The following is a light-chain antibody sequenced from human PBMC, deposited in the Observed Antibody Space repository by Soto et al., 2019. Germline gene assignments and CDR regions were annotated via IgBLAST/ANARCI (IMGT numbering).Light chain of an antibody. CDR3: ASWDDSLNGPV. CDR2: TNT. Sequence: QSVLTKPPSASGTPGQRVTISCSGSSSNVGGNPVNWYQHVPTTAPTLLIYTNTQRPSAVPYPFSGSKSGASASLVISGLXSEDEDDYYCASWDDSLNGPVFGTGTKVTVL. J-gene: IGLJ1*01. V-gene: IGLV1-44*01. CDR1: SSNVGGNP.